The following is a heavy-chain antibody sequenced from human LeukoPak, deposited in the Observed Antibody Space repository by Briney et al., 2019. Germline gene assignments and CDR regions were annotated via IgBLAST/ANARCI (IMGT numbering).Heavy chain of an antibody. D-gene: IGHD3-9*01. CDR1: GFSVNANY. J-gene: IGHJ3*02. CDR2: LYSGGGA. CDR3: ARGKTSDDIIEDAFDI. Sequence: GGSLRLSCAASGFSVNANYMTWVRQAPGKGLEWVSVLYSGGGAYYADSVKDRFTISRDYSQNTLLLQMNSLRAEDTALYYCARGKTSDDIIEDAFDIWGQGTMVAVSS. V-gene: IGHV3-66*01.